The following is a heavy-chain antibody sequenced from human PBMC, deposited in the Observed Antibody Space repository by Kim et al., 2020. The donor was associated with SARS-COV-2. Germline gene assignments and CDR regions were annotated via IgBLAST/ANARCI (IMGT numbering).Heavy chain of an antibody. CDR3: ATQGDSSSWWEYFQH. V-gene: IGHV4-59*13. CDR2: IYYSGST. CDR1: GGSISSYY. D-gene: IGHD6-13*01. Sequence: SETLSLTCTVSGGSISSYYWSWIRQPPGKGLEWIGYIYYSGSTNYNPSLKSRVTISVDTSKNQFSLKLSSVTAADTAVYYCATQGDSSSWWEYFQHWGQGTLVTVSS. J-gene: IGHJ1*01.